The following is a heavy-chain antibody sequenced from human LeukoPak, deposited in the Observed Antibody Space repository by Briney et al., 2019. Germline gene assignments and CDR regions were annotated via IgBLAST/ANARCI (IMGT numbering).Heavy chain of an antibody. CDR1: GYTFTNYG. J-gene: IGHJ3*02. CDR3: AKAGRSRSFYSDAFDI. CDR2: ISAYNGCT. D-gene: IGHD3-10*01. V-gene: IGHV1-18*01. Sequence: ASVKVSCKASGYTFTNYGITWVRQAPGQGLEWMAWISAYNGCTNFAQNLQDRVTLTTDTSTTTAYMELRSLRFDDTAVYYCAKAGRSRSFYSDAFDIWGQGTLVTVSS.